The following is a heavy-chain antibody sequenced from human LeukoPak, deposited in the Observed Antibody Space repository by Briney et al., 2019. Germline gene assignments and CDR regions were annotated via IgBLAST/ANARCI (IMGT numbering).Heavy chain of an antibody. J-gene: IGHJ4*02. CDR1: GFTFSSYW. V-gene: IGHV3-7*03. CDR3: ARDGGYDYVWGSYRYGGYFDY. D-gene: IGHD3-16*02. CDR2: IKQDGSEK. Sequence: GGSLRLSCAASGFTFSSYWMSWVRQAPGKGLEWVANIKQDGSEKYYVDSAKGRFTISRDNAKNSLYLQMNSLRAEDTAVYYCARDGGYDYVWGSYRYGGYFDYWGQGTLVTVSS.